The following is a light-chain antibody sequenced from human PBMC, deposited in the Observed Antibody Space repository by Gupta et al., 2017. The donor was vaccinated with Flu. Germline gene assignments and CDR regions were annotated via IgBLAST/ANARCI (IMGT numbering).Light chain of an antibody. CDR1: TGAVTSGNY. J-gene: IGLJ1*01. CDR2: GDS. V-gene: IGLV7-43*01. Sequence: VTITCASSTGAVTSGNYPTWFQQKPGQAPRPLIYGDSNKPSGTPARFSGSLFGGKAALTLSGVQPEDEAEYYCLLFYEGAYTYVFGSGTKVTVL. CDR3: LLFYEGAYTYV.